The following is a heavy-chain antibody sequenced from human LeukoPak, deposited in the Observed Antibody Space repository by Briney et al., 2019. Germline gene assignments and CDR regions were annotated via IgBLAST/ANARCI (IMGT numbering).Heavy chain of an antibody. CDR3: TTETEYDILTGYSQSDY. Sequence: GGSLRLSCAASGFTFSNAWMSSVRLAPGKGLECVGRIKSKTDGGTTDYAAPVKGRFTISRDDSKNTLYLQMNSLKTEDTAVYYCTTETEYDILTGYSQSDYWGQGTLVTVSS. D-gene: IGHD3-9*01. CDR2: IKSKTDGGTT. J-gene: IGHJ4*02. V-gene: IGHV3-15*01. CDR1: GFTFSNAW.